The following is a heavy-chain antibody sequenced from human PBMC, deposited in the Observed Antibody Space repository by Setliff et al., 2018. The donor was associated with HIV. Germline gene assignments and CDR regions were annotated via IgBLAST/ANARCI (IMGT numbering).Heavy chain of an antibody. J-gene: IGHJ4*02. CDR1: GFTFSDYY. Sequence: PGGSLRLSCAASGFTFSDYYLNWFRLAPGKGLEWISHITNTGSSTNYADSVKGRFTISRDNAKYSLYLQMNTLRVEDTAVYYCVTSPNIVSRWGQGTLVTVSS. CDR2: ITNTGSST. D-gene: IGHD5-12*01. V-gene: IGHV3-11*04. CDR3: VTSPNIVSR.